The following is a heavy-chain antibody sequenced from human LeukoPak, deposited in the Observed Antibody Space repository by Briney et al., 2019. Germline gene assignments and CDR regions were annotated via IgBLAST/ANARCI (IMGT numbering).Heavy chain of an antibody. D-gene: IGHD2-21*01. CDR2: IYYSGST. J-gene: IGHJ2*01. CDR3: ARDHYGGYHYWYSDL. CDR1: GGSISSGDYY. V-gene: IGHV4-30-4*01. Sequence: PSETLSLTCTVSGGSISSGDYYWSWIRQPPGKGLEWIGYIYYSGSTYYNPSLKSRVTISVDTSKNQFSPKLSSVTAADTAVYYCARDHYGGYHYWYSDLWGRGTLVTVSS.